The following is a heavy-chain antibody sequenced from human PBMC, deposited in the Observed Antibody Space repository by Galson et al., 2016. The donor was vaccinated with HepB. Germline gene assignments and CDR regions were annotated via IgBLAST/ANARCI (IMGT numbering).Heavy chain of an antibody. CDR3: EAVSSSSEEDFDY. CDR1: GFTFSNYD. V-gene: IGHV3-13*01. J-gene: IGHJ4*02. Sequence: SLRLSCATSGFTFSNYDMHWVRQPIGKGLEWVSGIGSRGDTYYPDSVKGRFTISRENAQNSFYLQLNSLRAEDTAVYYCEAVSSSSEEDFDYWGQGTLVTVSS. CDR2: IGSRGDT. D-gene: IGHD6-6*01.